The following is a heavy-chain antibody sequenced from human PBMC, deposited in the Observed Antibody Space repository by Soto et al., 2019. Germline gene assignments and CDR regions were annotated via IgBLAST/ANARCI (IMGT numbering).Heavy chain of an antibody. CDR3: ARDVVYYCSGGSCYSNPFDP. J-gene: IGHJ5*02. Sequence: GASVKVSCKASGYTFTSYGISWVRQAPGQGLEWMGWISAYNGNTNYAQKLQGRVTMTTDTSTSTAYMELRSLRSDDTAVYYCARDVVYYCSGGSCYSNPFDPWGQGTLVTVSS. CDR1: GYTFTSYG. V-gene: IGHV1-18*01. D-gene: IGHD2-15*01. CDR2: ISAYNGNT.